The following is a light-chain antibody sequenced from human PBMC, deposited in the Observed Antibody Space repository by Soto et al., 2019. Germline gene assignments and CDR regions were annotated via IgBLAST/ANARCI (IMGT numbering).Light chain of an antibody. CDR2: EVS. J-gene: IGLJ3*02. V-gene: IGLV2-14*01. Sequence: QSVLTQPASVSGSLGQSITISCTGTSSDVGGYNYVSWYQLHPGKAPKVMIYEVSNRPSGVSDRFSGSKSGNTASLTISGLQAEDEADYYCSSFTSSSTRVFGGGTKVTVL. CDR1: SSDVGGYNY. CDR3: SSFTSSSTRV.